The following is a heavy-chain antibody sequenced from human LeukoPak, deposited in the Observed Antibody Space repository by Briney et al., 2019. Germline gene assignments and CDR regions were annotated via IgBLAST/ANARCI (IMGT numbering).Heavy chain of an antibody. V-gene: IGHV4-39*07. J-gene: IGHJ4*02. D-gene: IGHD3-10*01. CDR3: ARSGRGLGPFNFDY. Sequence: SETLSLTCTVSGGSISSSSYYWGWIRQPPGKGLEWIGSIYYSGSTYYNPSLKSRVTISVDTSKNQFSLKLSSVTAADTAVYYRARSGRGLGPFNFDYWGQGTLVTVSS. CDR1: GGSISSSSYY. CDR2: IYYSGST.